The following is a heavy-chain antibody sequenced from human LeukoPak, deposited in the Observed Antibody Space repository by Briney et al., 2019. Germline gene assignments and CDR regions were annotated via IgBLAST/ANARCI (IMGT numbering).Heavy chain of an antibody. CDR1: GFTFSSYA. V-gene: IGHV3-23*01. Sequence: GGSLRLSCAASGFTFSSYAMSWVRQAPGKGLEWVSAISGSGGSTYYADSVKGRFTISRDNAKNSLYLQMNSLRAEDTAVYYCARDPALRFFDYWGQGTLVTVSS. CDR3: ARDPALRFFDY. J-gene: IGHJ4*02. CDR2: ISGSGGST. D-gene: IGHD3-3*01.